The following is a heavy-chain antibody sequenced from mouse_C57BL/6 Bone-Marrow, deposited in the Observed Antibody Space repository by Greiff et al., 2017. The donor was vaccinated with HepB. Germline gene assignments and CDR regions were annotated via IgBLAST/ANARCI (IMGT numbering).Heavy chain of an antibody. CDR3: ARRGYYGYYFDY. J-gene: IGHJ2*01. V-gene: IGHV5-4*01. CDR2: ISDGGSYT. D-gene: IGHD1-1*01. Sequence: EVHLVESGGGLVKPGGSLKLSCAASGFTFSSYAMSWVRQTPEKRLEWVATISDGGSYTYYPDNVKGRFTISRDNAKNNLYLQMSHLKSEDTAMYYCARRGYYGYYFDYWGQGTTLTVSS. CDR1: GFTFSSYA.